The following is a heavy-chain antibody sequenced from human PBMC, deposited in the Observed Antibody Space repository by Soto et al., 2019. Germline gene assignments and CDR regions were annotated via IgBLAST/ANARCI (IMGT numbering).Heavy chain of an antibody. CDR3: ARTEGHWKPSNCSGGSCYDLDY. CDR1: GYTFTSYS. D-gene: IGHD2-15*01. Sequence: ASVKVSCKASGYTFTSYSMHWVRQAPGHGLEWMGIINPSGGSTSYAQKFQGRVTMTRDTSTSTVYMELSSLRSEDTAVYYCARTEGHWKPSNCSGGSCYDLDYWGQGTLVTVSS. J-gene: IGHJ4*02. V-gene: IGHV1-46*03. CDR2: INPSGGST.